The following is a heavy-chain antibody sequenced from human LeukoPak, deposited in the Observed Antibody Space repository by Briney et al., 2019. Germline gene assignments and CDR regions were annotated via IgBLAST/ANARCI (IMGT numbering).Heavy chain of an antibody. D-gene: IGHD4-17*01. CDR3: ARDRTDYGDYTYPFDY. CDR2: IYSGGST. CDR1: GFTVSSNY. J-gene: IGHJ4*02. Sequence: GGSLRLSCAASGFTVSSNYMSWVRQAPGKGLEWVSVIYSGGSTYYADSVKGRFTISRDNSKNTLYLQMNSLRAEDTAVYYCARDRTDYGDYTYPFDYWGQGTLVTVSS. V-gene: IGHV3-66*01.